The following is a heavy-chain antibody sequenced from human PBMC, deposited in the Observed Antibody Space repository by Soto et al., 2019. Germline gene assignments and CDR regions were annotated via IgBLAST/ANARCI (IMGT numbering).Heavy chain of an antibody. CDR2: ISSSSSYI. D-gene: IGHD6-13*01. V-gene: IGHV3-21*01. CDR3: AREGESIAAAGTFDL. CDR1: GVTFSSYS. Sequence: PGGSLRLSCAASGVTFSSYSMNWVRQAPGKGLEWVSSISSSSSYIYYADSVKGRFTISRDNAKNSLYLQMNSLRAEDTAVYYCAREGESIAAAGTFDLWGRGTLVTVSS. J-gene: IGHJ2*01.